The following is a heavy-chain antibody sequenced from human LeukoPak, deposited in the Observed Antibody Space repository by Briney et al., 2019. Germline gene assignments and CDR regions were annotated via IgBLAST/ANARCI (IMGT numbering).Heavy chain of an antibody. Sequence: GGSLRLSCAASGFTFSSYGMHWVRQAPGKGLEWVAVISYDGSNKYYADSVKGRFTISRDNSKNTLYLQMNSLRAEDTAVYYCAKDLASSGWLSDYWGQGTLVTVSS. CDR1: GFTFSSYG. J-gene: IGHJ4*02. CDR2: ISYDGSNK. V-gene: IGHV3-30*18. CDR3: AKDLASSGWLSDY. D-gene: IGHD6-19*01.